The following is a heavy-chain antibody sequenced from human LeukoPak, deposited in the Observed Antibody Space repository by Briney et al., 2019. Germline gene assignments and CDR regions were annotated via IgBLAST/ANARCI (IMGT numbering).Heavy chain of an antibody. V-gene: IGHV1-69*04. CDR2: IIPILGIA. J-gene: IGHJ5*02. CDR3: ARDRAGSAYGSGSYSVPRFDP. Sequence: GASVKVSCKASGATFSSYAISWVRQAPGQGLEWMGRIIPILGIANYAQKFQGRVTITAAKSTSTAYMSLSRLRSENTAVYYCARDRAGSAYGSGSYSVPRFDPWGQGTLVTVSS. D-gene: IGHD3-10*01. CDR1: GATFSSYA.